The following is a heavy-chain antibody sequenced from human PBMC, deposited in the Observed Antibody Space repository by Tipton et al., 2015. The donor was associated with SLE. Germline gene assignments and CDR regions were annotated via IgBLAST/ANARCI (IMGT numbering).Heavy chain of an antibody. Sequence: SLRLSCAATGFSFSSSELHWVRQAPGKGLEWVSYISSSGSTIYYTDSVKGRFTISRDNAKNSLYLQMNSLRAEDTAVYYCARAYKGDAFDMWGQGTMVTVSS. CDR3: ARAYKGDAFDM. CDR1: GFSFSSSE. J-gene: IGHJ3*02. V-gene: IGHV3-48*03. CDR2: ISSSGSTI. D-gene: IGHD3-10*01.